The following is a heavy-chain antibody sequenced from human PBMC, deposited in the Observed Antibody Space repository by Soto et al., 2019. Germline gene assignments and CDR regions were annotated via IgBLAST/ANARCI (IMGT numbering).Heavy chain of an antibody. CDR2: ISGSGGST. V-gene: IGHV3-23*01. CDR3: AKVAAGSSSGGYYYYYYYMDV. CDR1: GFTFSSYA. J-gene: IGHJ6*03. Sequence: GGSLRLSCAASGFTFSSYAMSWVRQAPGKGLEWVSAISGSGGSTYYADSVKGRFTISRDNSKNTLYLQMNSLRAEDTAVYYCAKVAAGSSSGGYYYYYYYMDVWGKGTTVTVS. D-gene: IGHD6-6*01.